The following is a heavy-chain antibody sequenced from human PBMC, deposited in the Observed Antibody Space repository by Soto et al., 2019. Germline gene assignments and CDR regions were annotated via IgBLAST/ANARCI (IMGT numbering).Heavy chain of an antibody. J-gene: IGHJ5*02. D-gene: IGHD4-17*01. Sequence: QVQLQESGPGLVKPSQTLSLTCTVSGGSISSGGYYWSWIRQHPGKGLEWIGYIYYSGSTYYNPSLKSRVTISVDTSKNQFSLKLSSVTAADTAVYYCATAGGDYGDVYNWFDPWGQGTLVTVSS. CDR1: GGSISSGGYY. V-gene: IGHV4-31*03. CDR3: ATAGGDYGDVYNWFDP. CDR2: IYYSGST.